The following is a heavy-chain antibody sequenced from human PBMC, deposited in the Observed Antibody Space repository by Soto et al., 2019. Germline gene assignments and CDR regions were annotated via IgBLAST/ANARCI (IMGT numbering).Heavy chain of an antibody. J-gene: IGHJ6*02. V-gene: IGHV3-23*01. Sequence: GGSLRLSCDTSGFTFSNYVMTWVRQAPGRGLEWVSSISGSGDGRSYADSVKGRFTISRDNSEKTLYLQMNSLRAEDTAVYYCSRLPPERYSAYDFPMDVWGQGTTVTVSS. CDR2: ISGSGDGR. CDR3: SRLPPERYSAYDFPMDV. CDR1: GFTFSNYV. D-gene: IGHD5-12*01.